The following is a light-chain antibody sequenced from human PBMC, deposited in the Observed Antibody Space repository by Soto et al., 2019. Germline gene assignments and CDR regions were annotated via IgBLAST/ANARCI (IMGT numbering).Light chain of an antibody. V-gene: IGKV3-20*01. J-gene: IGKJ5*01. Sequence: EIVLTQSPGTLSLSPGERATISCRASESVIKYLAWYQQKPGQAPRLLIHGASSRATGIPDRFSGSGSGTDLTLTINRLEPEDLAVYYCKQYSSSPPITFGQGTRLEI. CDR1: ESVIKY. CDR3: KQYSSSPPIT. CDR2: GAS.